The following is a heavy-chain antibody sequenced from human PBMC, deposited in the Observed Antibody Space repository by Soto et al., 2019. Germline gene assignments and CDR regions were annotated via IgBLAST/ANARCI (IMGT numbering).Heavy chain of an antibody. J-gene: IGHJ6*02. CDR3: ARDRYSYGFYGMDV. V-gene: IGHV1-69*06. Sequence: ASVKVSCKATGGTFSSYSISWVRQAPVQGLEWMGGIIPIFGTANYAQKFQGRVTITADKSTSTAYMELSSLRSEDTAVYYCARDRYSYGFYGMDVCGQGTTVTVSS. D-gene: IGHD5-18*01. CDR2: IIPIFGTA. CDR1: GGTFSSYS.